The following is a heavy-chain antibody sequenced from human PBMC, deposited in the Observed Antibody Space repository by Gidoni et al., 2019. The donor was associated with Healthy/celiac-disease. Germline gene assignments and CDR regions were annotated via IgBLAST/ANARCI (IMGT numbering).Heavy chain of an antibody. CDR1: GFTFRSYA. CDR3: AKVLCGGDCREPLGAFDI. CDR2: ISGSGGST. D-gene: IGHD2-21*01. J-gene: IGHJ3*02. Sequence: EVQLLESGGGLVQPGGSLGLSCAASGFTFRSYAMSWVRQAPGKGLEWVSAISGSGGSTYYADSVKGRFTISRDNSKNTLFLQMNSLRAEDTAVYYCAKVLCGGDCREPLGAFDIWGQGTMVTVSS. V-gene: IGHV3-23*01.